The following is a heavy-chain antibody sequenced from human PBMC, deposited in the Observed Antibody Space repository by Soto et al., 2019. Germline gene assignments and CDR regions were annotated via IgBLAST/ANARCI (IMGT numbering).Heavy chain of an antibody. J-gene: IGHJ5*02. CDR2: ISAYDGKT. Sequence: QVQLVQSGAEVKKPGASVKVSCKASGYTFNIYGINWGRQAPGQGLEWMGWISAYDGKTTFAEKFQGRVTMTTDASTSTAYMELRSLRSDDTAVYYCARDPHEYWTSYWFDPWGQGTLVTVSS. V-gene: IGHV1-18*01. CDR1: GYTFNIYG. CDR3: ARDPHEYWTSYWFDP. D-gene: IGHD3-3*01.